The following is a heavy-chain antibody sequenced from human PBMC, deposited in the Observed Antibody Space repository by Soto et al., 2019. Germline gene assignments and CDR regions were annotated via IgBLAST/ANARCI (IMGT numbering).Heavy chain of an antibody. J-gene: IGHJ4*02. CDR3: AKDFTTMVRGVIGYFDY. CDR1: GFTFSSYA. V-gene: IGHV3-23*01. CDR2: ISGSGGST. D-gene: IGHD3-10*01. Sequence: EVQLLESGGGLVQPGGSLRLSCAASGFTFSSYAMSWVRQAPGKGLEWVSAISGSGGSTYYADSVKGRFTISRDNSKNTLYLQMNSVRAEDTAVYYCAKDFTTMVRGVIGYFDYWGQGTLVTVSS.